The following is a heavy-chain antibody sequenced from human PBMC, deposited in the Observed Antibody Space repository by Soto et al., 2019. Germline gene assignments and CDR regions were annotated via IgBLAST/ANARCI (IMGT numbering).Heavy chain of an antibody. CDR3: ATSVRFCVSATCHVDS. Sequence: QVQLVQSGAEVRKPGSSVKISCKASGGTLSSYAFSWVRQAPGQGLEWMGGIIPIFGTTNHAQKFQDRVTITADESTSTAYMELSSLRVEDTAVYYCATSVRFCVSATCHVDSWVHGTLVTVSS. CDR1: GGTLSSYA. V-gene: IGHV1-69*12. CDR2: IIPIFGTT. D-gene: IGHD3-3*01. J-gene: IGHJ5*01.